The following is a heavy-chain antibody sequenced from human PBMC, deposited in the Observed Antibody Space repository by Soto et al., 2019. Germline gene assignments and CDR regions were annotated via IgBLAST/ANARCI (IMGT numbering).Heavy chain of an antibody. Sequence: PGGSLRLSCAASGFTFSSYEMNWVRQAPGKGLEWVSYISSSGSTIYYADSVKGRFTISRDNAKNSLYLQMNSLRAEDSAVYYCARVYPGSGWPYHYYGMDVWGQGTTVTVSS. CDR2: ISSSGSTI. D-gene: IGHD6-19*01. V-gene: IGHV3-48*03. CDR1: GFTFSSYE. J-gene: IGHJ6*02. CDR3: ARVYPGSGWPYHYYGMDV.